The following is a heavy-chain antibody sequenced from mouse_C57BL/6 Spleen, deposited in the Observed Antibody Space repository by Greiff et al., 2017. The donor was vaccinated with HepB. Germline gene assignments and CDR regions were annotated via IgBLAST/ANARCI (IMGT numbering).Heavy chain of an antibody. CDR3: ARTSIYYDYDGGNYYAMDY. CDR1: GYTFTTYP. CDR2: FHPYNDDT. J-gene: IGHJ4*01. Sequence: QVQLQQSGAELVKPGASVKMSCKASGYTFTTYPIEWMKQNHGKSLEWFGNFHPYNDDTKYNEKFKGKATLTVEKSSSTVYLELSRLTSDDSAVYYCARTSIYYDYDGGNYYAMDYWGQGTSVTVSS. D-gene: IGHD2-4*01. V-gene: IGHV1-47*01.